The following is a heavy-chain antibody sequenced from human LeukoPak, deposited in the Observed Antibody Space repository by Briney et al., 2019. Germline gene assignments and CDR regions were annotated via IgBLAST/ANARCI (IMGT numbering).Heavy chain of an antibody. CDR2: INHSGST. Sequence: PSETLSLTCTVTGGSISSSSYYWGWIRQPPGKGLEWIGEINHSGSTNYNPSLKSRVTISVDTSKNQFSLKLSSVTAADTAVYYCAVDYDAFDIWGQGTMVTVSS. J-gene: IGHJ3*02. V-gene: IGHV4-39*07. CDR1: GGSISSSSYY. CDR3: AVDYDAFDI. D-gene: IGHD3-9*01.